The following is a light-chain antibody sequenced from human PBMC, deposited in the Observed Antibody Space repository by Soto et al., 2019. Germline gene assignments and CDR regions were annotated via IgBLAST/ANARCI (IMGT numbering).Light chain of an antibody. J-gene: IGLJ2*01. CDR3: SSYTSSSPPLYVV. Sequence: QSALTQPASVSGSPGQSITISCTGTSSDVGGYNYVSWYQQHPGKAPKLMIYDVSNRPSGVSNRFSGSKSGNTASLTISGLQAEDEADYYCSSYTSSSPPLYVVFGGGTNLTVL. CDR1: SSDVGGYNY. CDR2: DVS. V-gene: IGLV2-14*01.